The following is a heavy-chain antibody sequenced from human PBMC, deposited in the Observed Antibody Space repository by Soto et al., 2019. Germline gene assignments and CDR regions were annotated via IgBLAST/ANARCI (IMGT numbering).Heavy chain of an antibody. CDR3: ARGALWVRGYHYYGMDV. D-gene: IGHD3-10*01. V-gene: IGHV1-2*02. CDR1: GYIFTGYF. Sequence: ASVKVSCKASGYIFTGYFIHWVRQAPGHGLEWMGWINPYSGDTNSTQNFQGRVTMTRDTSINTLYLELARLRSDDTAVYYYARGALWVRGYHYYGMDVWGQGTSVTVSS. CDR2: INPYSGDT. J-gene: IGHJ6*02.